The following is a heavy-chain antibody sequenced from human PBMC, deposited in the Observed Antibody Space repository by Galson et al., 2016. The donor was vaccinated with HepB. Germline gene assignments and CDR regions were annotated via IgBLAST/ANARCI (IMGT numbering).Heavy chain of an antibody. V-gene: IGHV3-33*08. Sequence: SLRLSCAASEFTFSRYAMSWVRQAPGKGLEWVALIWYDGNNKYSADSVKGRFTISRDNSRNTLYLQMNSLRAEDTAVYYCARERPDIAVAAFDYWGQGTLVTVSS. CDR3: ARERPDIAVAAFDY. CDR2: IWYDGNNK. CDR1: EFTFSRYA. J-gene: IGHJ4*02. D-gene: IGHD6-19*01.